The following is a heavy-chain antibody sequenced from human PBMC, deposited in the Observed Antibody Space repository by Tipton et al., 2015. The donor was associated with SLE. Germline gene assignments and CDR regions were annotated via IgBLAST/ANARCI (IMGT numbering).Heavy chain of an antibody. J-gene: IGHJ3*02. D-gene: IGHD3-10*01. Sequence: SLRLSCEGSGFRFSSQWMHWVRQVPGKGFVWVSGIDGDGTSTYYADSVRGRFTISRDNAKNTVYLQMNSLRAEDTAVYYCTRVEMNYSGSGGAFDIWGQGTMVTVSS. V-gene: IGHV3-74*01. CDR2: IDGDGTST. CDR3: TRVEMNYSGSGGAFDI. CDR1: GFRFSSQW.